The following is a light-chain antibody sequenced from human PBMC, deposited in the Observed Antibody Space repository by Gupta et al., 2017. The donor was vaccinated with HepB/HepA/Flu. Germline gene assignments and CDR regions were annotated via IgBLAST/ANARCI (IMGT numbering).Light chain of an antibody. CDR1: SSDVGADNF. Sequence: QSALPQPASVSRSPGQSITISCTGASSDVGADNFVSWYQQHPGKAPKLMIYDVSNRPSGVSNRFSGSKSGNTASLTISALQTEDEAAYYCSSYTRDTTVVFGGGTKLTVL. J-gene: IGLJ2*01. CDR3: SSYTRDTTVV. V-gene: IGLV2-14*03. CDR2: DVS.